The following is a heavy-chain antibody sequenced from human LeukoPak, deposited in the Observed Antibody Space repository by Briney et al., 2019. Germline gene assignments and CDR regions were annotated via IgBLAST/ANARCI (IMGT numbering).Heavy chain of an antibody. D-gene: IGHD2-15*01. CDR2: IYSGGST. V-gene: IGHV3-66*02. CDR3: ASRDIVVVVAEDYYGMDV. CDR1: GFTVSSNY. Sequence: QSEGSLRLSCAASGFTVSSNYMSWVRQAPGKGLEWVSVIYSGGSTYYADSVKGRFTISRDNSKNTLYLQMNSLRAEDTAVYYCASRDIVVVVAEDYYGMDVWGQGTTVTVSS. J-gene: IGHJ6*02.